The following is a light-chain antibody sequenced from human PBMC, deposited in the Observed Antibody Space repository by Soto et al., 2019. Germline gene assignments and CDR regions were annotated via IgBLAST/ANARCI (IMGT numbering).Light chain of an antibody. CDR2: KAS. Sequence: DIHMTQSPSTLSASVGDRVTITCLDSDSISRWLAWYQQKPGKAPKLLIYKASSLESGVPSRFSGSGSGTEFTLTINSLQADDFATYYCQQHNSFSITFGQGTRLEIK. CDR3: QQHNSFSIT. CDR1: DSISRW. V-gene: IGKV1-5*03. J-gene: IGKJ5*01.